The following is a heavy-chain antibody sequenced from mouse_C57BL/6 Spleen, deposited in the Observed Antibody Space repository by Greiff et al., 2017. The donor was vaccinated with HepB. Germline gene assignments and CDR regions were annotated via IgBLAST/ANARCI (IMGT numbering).Heavy chain of an antibody. CDR2: ISNGGGST. CDR1: GFTFSDYY. CDR3: ARRSNYGGVAMDD. V-gene: IGHV5-12*01. J-gene: IGHJ4*01. D-gene: IGHD2-5*01. Sequence: DVHLVESGGGLVQPGGSLKLSCAASGFTFSDYYMYWVRQTPEKRLEWVAYISNGGGSTYYPDTVKGRFTISRDNAKNTLYLQMSRLKSEDTAMYYCARRSNYGGVAMDDWGQGTSVTVSS.